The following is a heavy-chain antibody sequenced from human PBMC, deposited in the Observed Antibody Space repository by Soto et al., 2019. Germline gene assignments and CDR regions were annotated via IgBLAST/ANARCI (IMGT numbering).Heavy chain of an antibody. CDR1: GYSICSGSY. CDR2: IYLGGTT. D-gene: IGHD6-19*01. J-gene: IGHJ4*01. Sequence: SETLSLTCTVSGYSICSGSYRAWVRHPPGKRPEWIASIYLGGTTFYNPTLKSRITISVNTYNNQFSLKLTSVTAADTAVYYCARVHVMVVAGSTFDYWGHGTLVTVS. CDR3: ARVHVMVVAGSTFDY. V-gene: IGHV4-38-2*02.